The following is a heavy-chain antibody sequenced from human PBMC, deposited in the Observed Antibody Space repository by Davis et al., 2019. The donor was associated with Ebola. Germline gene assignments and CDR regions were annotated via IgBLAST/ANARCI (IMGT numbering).Heavy chain of an antibody. CDR3: ARDSSGRGFDI. D-gene: IGHD5-12*01. Sequence: GGSLRLSCAASGFTFSSYWMSWVRQAPGKGLEWVSSISSSSSYIYYAESVKGQFTISRDNVKNSLYLQMNSLRAEDTAVYYCARDSSGRGFDIWGQGTMVTVSS. CDR2: ISSSSSYI. J-gene: IGHJ3*02. V-gene: IGHV3-21*01. CDR1: GFTFSSYW.